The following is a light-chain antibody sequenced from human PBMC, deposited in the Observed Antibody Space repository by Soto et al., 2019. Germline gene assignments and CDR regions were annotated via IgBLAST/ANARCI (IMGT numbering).Light chain of an antibody. J-gene: IGKJ1*01. V-gene: IGKV3D-15*01. Sequence: EIALTQSQGTLSVSAGERATLSCRASQSVSNNYLAWYQQKPGQAPRLLMYGASNRATGIPDRFSGSGSGTEFTLTISRLQSEDFAVYYCQQYNNWPGTFGQGTKVDIK. CDR2: GAS. CDR1: QSVSNN. CDR3: QQYNNWPGT.